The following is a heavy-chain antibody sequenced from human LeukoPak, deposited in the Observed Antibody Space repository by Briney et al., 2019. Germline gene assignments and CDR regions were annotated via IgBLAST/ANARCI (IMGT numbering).Heavy chain of an antibody. CDR2: IYYSGST. CDR3: AREGYSSSDVGADY. V-gene: IGHV4-59*01. Sequence: PSETLSLTCAVYGGSFSGYYWSWIRQPPGKGLEWIGYIYYSGSTNYNPSLKSRVTISVDTSKNQFSLKLSSVTAADTAVYYCAREGYSSSDVGADYWGQGTLVTVSS. J-gene: IGHJ4*02. CDR1: GGSFSGYY. D-gene: IGHD6-6*01.